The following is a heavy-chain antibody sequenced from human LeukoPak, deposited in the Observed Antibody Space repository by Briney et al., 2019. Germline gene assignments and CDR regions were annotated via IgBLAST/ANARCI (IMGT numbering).Heavy chain of an antibody. CDR3: ARDYCSSTSCLFDY. CDR1: GYTFTGYY. D-gene: IGHD2-2*01. J-gene: IGHJ4*02. V-gene: IGHV1-2*06. Sequence: ASVKVSCKASGYTFTGYYMHWVRQAPGQGLEWMGRINPNSGGTNYAQKFQGRVAMTRDTSISTAFMELTRLRSDDTAVYYCARDYCSSTSCLFDYWGQGTLVTVSS. CDR2: INPNSGGT.